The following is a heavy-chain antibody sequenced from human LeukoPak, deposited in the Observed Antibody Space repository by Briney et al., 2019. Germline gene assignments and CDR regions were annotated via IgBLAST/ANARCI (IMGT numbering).Heavy chain of an antibody. V-gene: IGHV4-61*01. J-gene: IGHJ5*02. CDR3: ARGLRPSLDQGWFDP. CDR1: GGSFSSGSYY. CDR2: IYYSGST. Sequence: SETLSLSCTVSGGSFSSGSYYWSWLRQPPGKGLEWIGYIYYSGSTNYNPSHKSRITISVDTSKKQFSLKLSSVTAADTAVYYCARGLRPSLDQGWFDPWGQGTLVTVSS. D-gene: IGHD6-19*01.